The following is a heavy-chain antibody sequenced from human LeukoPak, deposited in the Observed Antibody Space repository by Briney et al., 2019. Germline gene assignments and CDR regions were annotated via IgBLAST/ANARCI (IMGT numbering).Heavy chain of an antibody. D-gene: IGHD1-14*01. CDR2: INHST. V-gene: IGHV4-34*01. CDR3: ARGNLRPQGSAP. J-gene: IGHJ5*02. Sequence: SETLSLTCTVYGGSFSDYYWSWIRQPPGKGLEWIGEINHSTNYNPSLKSRVTISVDTSKNQFSLKLTSVTAADTAVYYCARGNLRPQGSAPGGQGPLATVS. CDR1: GGSFSDYY.